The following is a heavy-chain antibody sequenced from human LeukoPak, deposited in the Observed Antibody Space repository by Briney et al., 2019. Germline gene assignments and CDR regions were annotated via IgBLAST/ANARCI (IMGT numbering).Heavy chain of an antibody. Sequence: SQTPSLTCAISGDSVSSNSAAWNWIRQSPSRGLEWLGRTYYRFKWYNDYAVSVKSRITINPDTSKNQFSLQLTSVTPDVTAVYYCARDFEYQLLGGYYYYCMDDWGKGTTVTVSS. V-gene: IGHV6-1*01. J-gene: IGHJ6*03. CDR3: ARDFEYQLLGGYYYYCMDD. CDR1: GDSVSSNSAA. CDR2: TYYRFKWYN. D-gene: IGHD2-2*01.